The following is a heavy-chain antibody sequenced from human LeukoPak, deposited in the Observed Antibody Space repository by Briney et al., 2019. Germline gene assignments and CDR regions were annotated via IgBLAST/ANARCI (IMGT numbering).Heavy chain of an antibody. Sequence: PGGSLRLSCAASGFTFSSYAMNWVRQAPGKGLEWVSIITGSGGSTFYADSVKGRFTISRDNSKNTLYLQMNSLRVEDTAVYYCAKGLEGTRFDTWGQGTLVTVSS. CDR2: ITGSGGST. CDR1: GFTFSSYA. J-gene: IGHJ5*02. V-gene: IGHV3-23*01. CDR3: AKGLEGTRFDT. D-gene: IGHD3-10*01.